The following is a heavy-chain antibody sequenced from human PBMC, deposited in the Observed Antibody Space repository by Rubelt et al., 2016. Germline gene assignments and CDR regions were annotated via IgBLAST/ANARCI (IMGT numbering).Heavy chain of an antibody. J-gene: IGHJ5*02. CDR1: GFSLSTSGVG. CDR2: IYWDDDK. D-gene: IGHD6-13*01. CDR3: ALRGRYSSSYWFDP. V-gene: IGHV2-5*02. Sequence: QVTLKESGPTLVKPTQTLTLTCTFSGFSLSTSGVGVGWIRQPPGKALEWLALIYWDDDKRYSPSLKSRLTFTKATSKNQVVLTMTNMYPVDTASYYGALRGRYSSSYWFDPWGQGTLVTVSS.